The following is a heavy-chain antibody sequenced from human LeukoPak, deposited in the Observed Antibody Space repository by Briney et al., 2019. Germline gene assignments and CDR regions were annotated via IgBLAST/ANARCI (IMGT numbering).Heavy chain of an antibody. CDR2: IYYSGST. Sequence: SQTLSLTCTVSGGSISSGGYYWSWIRQHPGKGLEWIGYIYYSGSTYYNPSLKSRVTISVDTSKNQFSLKLSSVTAADTAVYYCARERQVSSSTRGFDYWGQGTLVTVSS. V-gene: IGHV4-31*03. CDR3: ARERQVSSSTRGFDY. CDR1: GGSISSGGYY. D-gene: IGHD2-2*01. J-gene: IGHJ4*02.